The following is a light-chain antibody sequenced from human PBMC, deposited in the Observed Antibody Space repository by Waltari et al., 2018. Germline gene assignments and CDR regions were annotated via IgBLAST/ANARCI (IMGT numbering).Light chain of an antibody. CDR2: KDS. CDR1: ALPKQY. Sequence: SSELTQPPSVSMSPGQTARITCFGDALPKQYANWYQQKSGQAPVQIIYKDSERPSEIPERFSGSTSGTTVTLTISGVQPQDEADYYCQAADINGLSWVFGGGTKLTVL. V-gene: IGLV3-25*03. CDR3: QAADINGLSWV. J-gene: IGLJ3*02.